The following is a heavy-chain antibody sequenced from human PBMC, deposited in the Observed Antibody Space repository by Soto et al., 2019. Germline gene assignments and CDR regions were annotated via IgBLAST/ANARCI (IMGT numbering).Heavy chain of an antibody. D-gene: IGHD3-3*01. CDR2: ISAYNGNT. J-gene: IGHJ6*03. Sequence: ASVKVSCKASGYTFTSYGISWVRQAPGQGLEWMGWISAYNGNTNYAQKLQGRVTMTTDTSTSTAYMELRSLRSDDTAEYYCARFNSLRYYVFWSVYPPYSYYMEVGGKGTRFTVP. V-gene: IGHV1-18*01. CDR3: ARFNSLRYYVFWSVYPPYSYYMEV. CDR1: GYTFTSYG.